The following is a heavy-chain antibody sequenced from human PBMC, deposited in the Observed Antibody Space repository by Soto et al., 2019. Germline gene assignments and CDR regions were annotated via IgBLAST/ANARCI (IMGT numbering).Heavy chain of an antibody. J-gene: IGHJ6*02. V-gene: IGHV4-31*03. Sequence: SETLSLTCTVSGGSISSGGYYWSWIRQHPGKGLEWIGYIYYSGSTYYNPSLKSRVTISVDTSKNQFSLKLSSVTAADTAVYYCARDRIGYTVTTPGYYYGMDVWGQGTTVTVSS. CDR1: GGSISSGGYY. D-gene: IGHD4-4*01. CDR2: IYYSGST. CDR3: ARDRIGYTVTTPGYYYGMDV.